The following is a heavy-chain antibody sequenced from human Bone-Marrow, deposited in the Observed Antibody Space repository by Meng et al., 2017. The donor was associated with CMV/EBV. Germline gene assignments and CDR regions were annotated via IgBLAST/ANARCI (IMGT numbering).Heavy chain of an antibody. Sequence: GESLKISCTASGFTFGTYWMSWVRQAPGKGLEWVANIKQGGSQKYYADSAKGRFTISRDNAKNSLYLQMNSLRVEDTAVYYCARVGGYSSSDDAFDVWGQGTMVTVSS. CDR2: IKQGGSQK. CDR1: GFTFGTYW. V-gene: IGHV3-7*01. J-gene: IGHJ3*01. CDR3: ARVGGYSSSDDAFDV. D-gene: IGHD6-6*01.